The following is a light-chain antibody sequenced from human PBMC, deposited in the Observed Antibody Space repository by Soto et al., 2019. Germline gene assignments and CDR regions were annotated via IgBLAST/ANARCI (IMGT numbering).Light chain of an antibody. Sequence: EIVLTQSPATLSLSPGERAILSCRASQSVSSYLAWYQQKFGQAPRLLIYDASNRATGIPARFSGSGSATDFTLTISSLEPEDFAIYYCQQRYNWPLTFGQGTKVEIK. CDR1: QSVSSY. CDR2: DAS. CDR3: QQRYNWPLT. J-gene: IGKJ1*01. V-gene: IGKV3-11*01.